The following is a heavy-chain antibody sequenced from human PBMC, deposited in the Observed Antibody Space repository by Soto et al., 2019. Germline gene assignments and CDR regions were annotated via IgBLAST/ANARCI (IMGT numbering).Heavy chain of an antibody. D-gene: IGHD6-13*01. J-gene: IGHJ4*02. CDR1: GFTFSSYA. CDR3: AKAFSWYDY. V-gene: IGHV3-30-3*01. CDR2: ISYDGSNK. Sequence: GGSLRLSCAASGFTFSSYAMHWVRQAPGKGLEWVAVISYDGSNKYYADSVKGRFTISRDNSKNTLYLQMNSLRAEDTAVYYCAKAFSWYDYWGQGTLVTVSS.